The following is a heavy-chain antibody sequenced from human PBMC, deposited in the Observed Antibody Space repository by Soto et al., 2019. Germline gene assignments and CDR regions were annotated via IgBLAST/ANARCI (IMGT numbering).Heavy chain of an antibody. CDR1: GGSISSYY. Sequence: SETLSLTCTVSGGSISSYYWSWIRQPPGKGLEWIGYIYYSGSTNYNPSLKSRVTISVDTSKNQFSLKLSSVTAADTAVYYCARDQVLRFLEWFTPTYYYYYGMDVWGQGTTVTV. D-gene: IGHD3-3*01. J-gene: IGHJ6*02. CDR2: IYYSGST. CDR3: ARDQVLRFLEWFTPTYYYYYGMDV. V-gene: IGHV4-59*01.